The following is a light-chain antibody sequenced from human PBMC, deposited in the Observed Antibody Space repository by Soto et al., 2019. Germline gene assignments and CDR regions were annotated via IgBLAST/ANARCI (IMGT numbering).Light chain of an antibody. Sequence: DIQMTQSPSSLSASVGDRVTITCRASQSIAGYLSWYQQRPGKAPKFLIYSASSLQRGVPSRFSGSGSGTDFSLTINGLQPEDFATYYCQQSFRTPLTFGQGTKV. CDR1: QSIAGY. CDR2: SAS. V-gene: IGKV1-39*01. CDR3: QQSFRTPLT. J-gene: IGKJ1*01.